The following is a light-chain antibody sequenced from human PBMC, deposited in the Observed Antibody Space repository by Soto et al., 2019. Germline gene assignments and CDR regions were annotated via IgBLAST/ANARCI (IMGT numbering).Light chain of an antibody. J-gene: IGKJ4*01. CDR1: QSLQHSDGKTY. Sequence: DIALTQTPLSLSVTPGQPASISCRSSQSLQHSDGKTYLYWYLQKPGQPPQLLIYEVSKRFFGAPDRFSGSGTGTDFTLKISRVEAEDFGVYYCMEALTFGGGTKVEIK. CDR2: EVS. V-gene: IGKV2D-29*01. CDR3: MEALT.